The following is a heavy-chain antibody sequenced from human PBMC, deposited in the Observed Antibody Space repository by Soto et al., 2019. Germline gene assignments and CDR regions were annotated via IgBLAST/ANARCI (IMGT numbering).Heavy chain of an antibody. Sequence: ASVKVSCKASGYTFTSYYMHWVRQAPGQGLEWMGIINPSGGSTSYAQKFQGRVTMTRDTSTSTVYMELSSLRSEDTAVYYCASQINSYGSVYYYFGMDVWGQGTTVTVSS. CDR3: ASQINSYGSVYYYFGMDV. J-gene: IGHJ6*02. V-gene: IGHV1-46*01. CDR2: INPSGGST. CDR1: GYTFTSYY. D-gene: IGHD5-18*01.